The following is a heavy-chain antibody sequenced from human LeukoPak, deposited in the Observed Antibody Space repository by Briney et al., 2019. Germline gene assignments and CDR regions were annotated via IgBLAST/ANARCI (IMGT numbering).Heavy chain of an antibody. CDR3: ARDSPWLYCSGGSCYQGIIWFDP. Sequence: GASVKVSCKASGYTFTSYGISWVRQAPGQGLEWMGWISAYNGNTNYAQKLQGRVTMTTDTSTSTAYMELRSLRSDDTAVYYCARDSPWLYCSGGSCYQGIIWFDPWGQGTLVTVSS. V-gene: IGHV1-18*01. CDR2: ISAYNGNT. J-gene: IGHJ5*02. CDR1: GYTFTSYG. D-gene: IGHD2-15*01.